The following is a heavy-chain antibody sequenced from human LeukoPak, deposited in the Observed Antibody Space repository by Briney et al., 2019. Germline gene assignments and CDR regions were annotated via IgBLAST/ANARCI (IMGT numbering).Heavy chain of an antibody. J-gene: IGHJ3*02. CDR3: AAARRDRTRAGVVPDDAFDI. CDR1: GFTFTSSA. D-gene: IGHD2-15*01. Sequence: SVKVSCKASGFTFTSSAVQWVRQARGQRLEWIGWIVVGSGNTNYAQKFQERVTITRDMSTSTAYMELSSLRSEDTAVYYCAAARRDRTRAGVVPDDAFDIWGQGTMVTVSS. V-gene: IGHV1-58*01. CDR2: IVVGSGNT.